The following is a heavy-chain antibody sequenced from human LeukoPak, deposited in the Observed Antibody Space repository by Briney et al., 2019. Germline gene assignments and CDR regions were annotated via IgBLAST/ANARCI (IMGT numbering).Heavy chain of an antibody. CDR2: IYTSGST. Sequence: SQTLSLTCTVSGGSISSGSYYWRWIRQPAGKGLEWIGRIYTSGSTNYNPSLKSRFTISVDTSKNQFSLKLSSVTAADTAVYYCARVGASDEEAFDIWGQGTMVTVSS. V-gene: IGHV4-61*02. J-gene: IGHJ3*02. D-gene: IGHD1-26*01. CDR3: ARVGASDEEAFDI. CDR1: GGSISSGSYY.